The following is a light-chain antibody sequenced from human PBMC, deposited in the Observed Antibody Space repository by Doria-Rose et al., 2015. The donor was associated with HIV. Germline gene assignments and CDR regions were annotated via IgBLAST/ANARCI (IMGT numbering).Light chain of an antibody. CDR1: QSLLYTSKNY. J-gene: IGKJ3*01. CDR2: WAS. Sequence: VLTQSPESLGMSLGERATLNRKSNQSLLYTSKNYLAWYQQKPGQPPKLLIYWASTRQSGVPARFSGSGSGTDFTLTISSLEAEDVAVYNCQQYYDTPSFGPGTTVDIK. V-gene: IGKV4-1*01. CDR3: QQYYDTPS.